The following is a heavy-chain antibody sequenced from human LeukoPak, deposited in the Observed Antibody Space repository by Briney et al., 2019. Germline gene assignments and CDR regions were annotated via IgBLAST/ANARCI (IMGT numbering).Heavy chain of an antibody. Sequence: GGSLKLSCAASGFTFSSYGIHWVRQAQGKGLGWVAVISYDGSTIYYADSVKGRFTISRDNSKDTLYLQMNSLRADDTAVYYCAKGVGSTGSYFDYWGQGTQVTVSS. CDR3: AKGVGSTGSYFDY. CDR2: ISYDGSTI. V-gene: IGHV3-30*18. CDR1: GFTFSSYG. D-gene: IGHD1-26*01. J-gene: IGHJ4*02.